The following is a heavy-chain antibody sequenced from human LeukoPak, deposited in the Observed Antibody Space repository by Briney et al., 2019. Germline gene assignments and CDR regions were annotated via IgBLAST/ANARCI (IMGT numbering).Heavy chain of an antibody. CDR2: INHSGST. V-gene: IGHV4-34*01. J-gene: IGHJ5*02. D-gene: IGHD3-9*01. Sequence: SETLSLTCAVYGGSFSGYYWSWIRQPPGKGLEWIGEINHSGSTNYNPSLKSRVTISVDKSKTQFSLKLSSVTAADTAVYYCARHFFDWFRMKWFDPWGQGTLVTVSS. CDR1: GGSFSGYY. CDR3: ARHFFDWFRMKWFDP.